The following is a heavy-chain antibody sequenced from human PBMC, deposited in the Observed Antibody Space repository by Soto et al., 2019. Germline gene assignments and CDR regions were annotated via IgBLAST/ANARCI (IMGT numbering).Heavy chain of an antibody. J-gene: IGHJ4*02. CDR2: IYYTGST. CDR1: GGSISRGGYF. Sequence: SETLSLTCTVSGGSISRGGYFWSWIRQHPGKGLEWIGHIYYTGSTFYSPSLKSRVVISRDTSKNQFSLKLSSVTAADTAVYYCARVTTIFGVVIESFDYWGQGTLVTV. V-gene: IGHV4-31*03. CDR3: ARVTTIFGVVIESFDY. D-gene: IGHD3-3*01.